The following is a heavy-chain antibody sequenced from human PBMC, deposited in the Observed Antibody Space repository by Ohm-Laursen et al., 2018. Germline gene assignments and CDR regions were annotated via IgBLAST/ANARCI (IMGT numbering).Heavy chain of an antibody. Sequence: SGTLSLTCTVSGGSVSGGSYYWSWIRQPPGKGLEWISYIYYTGSTNYNPSLKSRVTISIDTSKNQFSLKLNSVTAADTAVYYCARGTGAYDLRYFDYWGQGTRVTVSS. CDR3: ARGTGAYDLRYFDY. D-gene: IGHD5-12*01. J-gene: IGHJ4*02. V-gene: IGHV4-61*01. CDR1: GGSVSGGSYY. CDR2: IYYTGST.